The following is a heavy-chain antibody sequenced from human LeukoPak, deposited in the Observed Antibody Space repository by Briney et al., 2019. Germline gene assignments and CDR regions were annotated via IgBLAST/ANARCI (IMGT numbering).Heavy chain of an antibody. J-gene: IGHJ4*02. Sequence: PSENLSLTCNVSGASMSSNYWSWIRQPPGKGLERIGYIYHSGNTNYSPSLESRVPISVDESKNQFSLRVHFVSAADTAVYYCASTRRGAVAGRFDSWGQGTLVTVSS. CDR1: GASMSSNY. CDR3: ASTRRGAVAGRFDS. D-gene: IGHD6-19*01. CDR2: IYHSGNT. V-gene: IGHV4-4*09.